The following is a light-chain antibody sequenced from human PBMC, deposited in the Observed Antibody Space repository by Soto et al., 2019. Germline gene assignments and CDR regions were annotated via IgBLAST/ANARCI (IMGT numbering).Light chain of an antibody. Sequence: QSALTQPPSASGSPGQSVTISCTGTSSDVGGYKYVSWYQQHPGKAPKLMIYEVNKRPPGVPDRFSGSKSGNTASLTVSGLQAEDEADYYCSSYAGSNIVVFGGGTKLTVL. CDR3: SSYAGSNIVV. CDR1: SSDVGGYKY. V-gene: IGLV2-8*01. J-gene: IGLJ2*01. CDR2: EVN.